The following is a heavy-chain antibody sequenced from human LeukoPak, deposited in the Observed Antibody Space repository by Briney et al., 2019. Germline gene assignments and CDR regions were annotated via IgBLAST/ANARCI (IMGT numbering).Heavy chain of an antibody. D-gene: IGHD1-7*01. CDR1: GFTFGNYG. CDR3: AKRAGGTVRAFDY. V-gene: IGHV3-23*01. Sequence: GGSLRLSRAAPGFTFGNYGMSWGRQAPGKGLEWVSIISATGGTSYYADSVKGRFTISRDNTKNTLFPQMDSLTGEDTAVYYCAKRAGGTVRAFDYWAQGTLVTFSS. CDR2: ISATGGTS. J-gene: IGHJ4*02.